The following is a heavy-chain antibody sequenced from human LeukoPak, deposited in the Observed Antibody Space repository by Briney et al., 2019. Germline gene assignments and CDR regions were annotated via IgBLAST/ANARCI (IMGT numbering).Heavy chain of an antibody. CDR2: IYYSGST. J-gene: IGHJ5*02. V-gene: IGHV4-39*02. CDR1: GGSISSSSYY. CDR3: ARECEDIVVVVGNWFDP. Sequence: SETLSLTCTVSGGSISSSSYYWGWIRQPPGKGLEWIGSIYYSGSTYYNPSLKGRVTISVDTSKNQFSLKLSSVTAADTAVYYCARECEDIVVVVGNWFDPWGQGTLVTVSS. D-gene: IGHD2-15*01.